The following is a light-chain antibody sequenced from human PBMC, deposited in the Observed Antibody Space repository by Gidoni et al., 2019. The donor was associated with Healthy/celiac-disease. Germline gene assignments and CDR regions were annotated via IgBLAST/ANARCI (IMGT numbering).Light chain of an antibody. J-gene: IGKJ3*01. CDR1: QSVSSSY. CDR2: GAS. Sequence: EIVLTQSPGTLSLSPGERATLSCRASQSVSSSYLAWYQQKPGQAPRLLIYGASSRATGIPDRFSGSGSETDFTLTISRLEPEDVAVYYCQQYGSSRFTFGPGTKVDIK. CDR3: QQYGSSRFT. V-gene: IGKV3-20*01.